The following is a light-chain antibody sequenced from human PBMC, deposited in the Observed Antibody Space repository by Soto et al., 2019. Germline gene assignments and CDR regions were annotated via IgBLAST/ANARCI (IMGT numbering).Light chain of an antibody. CDR1: QTISTW. J-gene: IGKJ1*01. Sequence: DVHISQCPLPLSSYVGATVTITCRASQTISTWLAWYQQKPGKAPKLLIYKASKLENGVPSRFSGSGSGTEFTLTISSLPPDDFATYYSEQSNSHSPFGHGTKVDIK. CDR3: EQSNSHSP. V-gene: IGKV1-5*03. CDR2: KAS.